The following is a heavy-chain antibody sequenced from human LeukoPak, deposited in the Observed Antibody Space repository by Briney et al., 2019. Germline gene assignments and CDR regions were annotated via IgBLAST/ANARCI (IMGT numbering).Heavy chain of an antibody. CDR1: GFTFSSYE. Sequence: GGSLRLSCAASGFTFSSYEMNWVRQAPGKGLEWVSYISSSGSTIYYADSVKGRSTISRDNAKNSLYLQMNSLRAEDTAVYYCARETVVVVPAAMWDWFDPWGQGTLVTVSS. CDR3: ARETVVVVPAAMWDWFDP. CDR2: ISSSGSTI. V-gene: IGHV3-48*03. D-gene: IGHD2-2*01. J-gene: IGHJ5*02.